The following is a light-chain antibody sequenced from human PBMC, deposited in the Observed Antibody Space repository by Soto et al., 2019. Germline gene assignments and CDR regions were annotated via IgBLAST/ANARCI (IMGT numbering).Light chain of an antibody. CDR1: QSVSSSC. CDR2: DAS. Sequence: EIVLTQSPVTLSLSPGERATLSCGASQSVSSSCLAWYQQKPGLAPRLLIYDASSRATGIPDRFSGSGSGTDFTLTISRLEPEDFAVYYCQQYGSSPYTFGQGTKLEIK. J-gene: IGKJ2*01. CDR3: QQYGSSPYT. V-gene: IGKV3D-20*01.